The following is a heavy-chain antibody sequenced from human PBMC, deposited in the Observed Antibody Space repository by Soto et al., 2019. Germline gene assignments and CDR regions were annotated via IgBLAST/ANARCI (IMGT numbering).Heavy chain of an antibody. CDR1: GYTFTSYA. J-gene: IGHJ1*01. CDR2: INAGNGNT. CDR3: ARGGPFYNWNYVEYFQH. D-gene: IGHD1-7*01. Sequence: ASVKVSCKASGYTFTSYAMHWVRQAPGQRLEWMGGINAGNGNTKYSQKLQGRVTITRDTSASTAYMELSSLRTADTAVYYCARGGPFYNWNYVEYFQHWGQGTLVTVSS. V-gene: IGHV1-3*01.